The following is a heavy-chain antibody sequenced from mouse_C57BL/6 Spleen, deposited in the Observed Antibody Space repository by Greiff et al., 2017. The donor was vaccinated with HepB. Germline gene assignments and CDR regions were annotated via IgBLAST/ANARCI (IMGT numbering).Heavy chain of an antibody. V-gene: IGHV3-6*01. Sequence: EVKLMESGPGLVKPSQSLSLTCSVTGYSITSGYYWNWIRQFPGNKLEWMGYISYDGSNNYNPSLKNRISITRDTSKNQFFLKLNSVTTEDTATYYCARESITTVVDWYFDVWGTGTTVTVSS. CDR3: ARESITTVVDWYFDV. J-gene: IGHJ1*03. CDR1: GYSITSGYY. CDR2: ISYDGSN. D-gene: IGHD1-1*01.